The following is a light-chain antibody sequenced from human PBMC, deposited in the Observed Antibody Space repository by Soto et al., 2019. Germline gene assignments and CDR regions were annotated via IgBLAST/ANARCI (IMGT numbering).Light chain of an antibody. CDR3: QQYNTFWT. J-gene: IGKJ1*01. Sequence: DIQMTQSPSTLSTSVGDRVTITCRASQTISSWLAWYQQKPGKAPKLLIYDVSTLGSGVPSRFSGSGSGTDFTLIISSLQPDDCATYYCQQYNTFWTFGQGTKVDIK. V-gene: IGKV1-5*01. CDR1: QTISSW. CDR2: DVS.